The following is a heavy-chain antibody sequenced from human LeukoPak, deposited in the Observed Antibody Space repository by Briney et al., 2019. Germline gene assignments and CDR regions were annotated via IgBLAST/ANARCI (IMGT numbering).Heavy chain of an antibody. D-gene: IGHD1-14*01. V-gene: IGHV3-7*01. CDR2: IKQDGSEK. Sequence: GGSLRLSCAGSGFTFSNYWMTWVRQAPGKGLEWVANIKQDGSEKYYVDSVKGRFTISRDNAKNSLYLQMNSLRAEDTAVYYCARLRYSDYWGQGTLVTVSS. CDR1: GFTFSNYW. J-gene: IGHJ4*02. CDR3: ARLRYSDY.